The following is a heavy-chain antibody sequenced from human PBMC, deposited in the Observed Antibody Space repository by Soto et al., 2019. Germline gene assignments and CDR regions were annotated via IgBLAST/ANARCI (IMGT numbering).Heavy chain of an antibody. D-gene: IGHD6-13*01. CDR3: ARRQISPPTRGAASARGGMDV. Sequence: QVQLVESGGGVVQPGRSLRLSCAASGFTFNNYGMHWVRQAPGKGLEWVAVIWNDGNGYYYANSVKGRFTISRDNSKNTLYLQMSSLTAEDTAVYYCARRQISPPTRGAASARGGMDVWGQGTTVTVPS. CDR1: GFTFNNYG. CDR2: IWNDGNGY. J-gene: IGHJ6*02. V-gene: IGHV3-33*01.